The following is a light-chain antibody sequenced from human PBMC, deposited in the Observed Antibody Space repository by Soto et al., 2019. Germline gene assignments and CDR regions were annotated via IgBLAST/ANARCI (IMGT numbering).Light chain of an antibody. Sequence: QLVLTQSPSASASLGASVKLTCTLSSGHSTYAITWHQQQPARGPRYLMKLNSDGSHSKGDGIPDRFSGSSSGAERYLTISSLQSEDDADYYCQTWGTGIEVIFGGGTKLTVL. CDR3: QTWGTGIEVI. CDR2: LNSDGSH. V-gene: IGLV4-69*01. CDR1: SGHSTYA. J-gene: IGLJ2*01.